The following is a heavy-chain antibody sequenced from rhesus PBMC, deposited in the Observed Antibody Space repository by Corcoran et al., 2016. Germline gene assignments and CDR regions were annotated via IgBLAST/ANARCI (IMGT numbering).Heavy chain of an antibody. CDR1: GFTFSSYA. CDR3: AKDTSEQSGDY. D-gene: IGHD2-33*01. CDR2: INSGRGST. V-gene: IGHV3-103*01. J-gene: IGHJ4*01. Sequence: EVQLVETGGGLVQPGGSLRLSCAASGFTFSSYAMQWVRQAPGKGLGWISEINSGRGSTYYPSSVKVRFTIYRDNSKNTLSLQMNSLRAEDTAVYYCAKDTSEQSGDYWGQGVLVTVSS.